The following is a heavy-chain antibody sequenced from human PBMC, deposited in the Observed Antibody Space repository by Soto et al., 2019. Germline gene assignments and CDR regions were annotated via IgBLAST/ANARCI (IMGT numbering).Heavy chain of an antibody. CDR3: AKDRWFGELLVFDY. V-gene: IGHV3-23*01. Sequence: SLRLSFVPSGYTFSRYPMRWVRQASGKGLEWVSAISGSGGSTYYADSVKGRFTISRDNSKNTLYLQMNSLRAEDTAVYYCAKDRWFGELLVFDYWGQGTLVTVSS. D-gene: IGHD3-10*01. CDR2: ISGSGGST. CDR1: GYTFSRYP. J-gene: IGHJ4*02.